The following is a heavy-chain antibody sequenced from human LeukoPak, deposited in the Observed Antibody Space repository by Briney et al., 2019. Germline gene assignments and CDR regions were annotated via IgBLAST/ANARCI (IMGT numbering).Heavy chain of an antibody. CDR1: GGSFSGYY. D-gene: IGHD1-1*01. Sequence: SETLSFTXAVYGGSFSGYYWSWIRQPPGKGLEWIGEINHSGSTNYNPSLKSRVTISVDTSKNQFSLKLSSVTAADTAVYYCASTTGFKVYWGQGTLVTVSS. CDR2: INHSGST. V-gene: IGHV4-34*01. J-gene: IGHJ4*02. CDR3: ASTTGFKVY.